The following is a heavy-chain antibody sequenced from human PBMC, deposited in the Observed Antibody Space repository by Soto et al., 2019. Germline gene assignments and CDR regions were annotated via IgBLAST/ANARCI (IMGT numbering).Heavy chain of an antibody. D-gene: IGHD6-19*01. CDR1: GFTFSSYG. CDR2: IWYDGSNK. CDR3: ARTGQWLADY. Sequence: QVQLVESGGGVVQPGRSLRLSGGASGFTFSSYGMHWVRQAPGKGLEWVAVIWYDGSNKYYADSVKGRFTISRDNSKNTLYLQMNSLRAEDTAVYYCARTGQWLADYWGQGTLVTVSS. V-gene: IGHV3-33*01. J-gene: IGHJ4*02.